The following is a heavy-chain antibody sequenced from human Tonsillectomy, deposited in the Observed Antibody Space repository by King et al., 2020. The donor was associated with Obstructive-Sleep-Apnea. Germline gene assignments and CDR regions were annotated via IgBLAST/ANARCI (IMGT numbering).Heavy chain of an antibody. J-gene: IGHJ4*02. CDR3: AKSRGIAAEDIDF. V-gene: IGHV3-9*01. Sequence: VQLVESGGGLVQPGRSLRLSCAASGFTFDDYAMYWVRPVPGKGLEWVAGIRWKSVNVDYVDSVKGRFIISRDKAKKSLFLQMNSLRVEDTAFYYCAKSRGIAAEDIDFWGQGTLVIVSS. CDR2: IRWKSVNV. D-gene: IGHD6-13*01. CDR1: GFTFDDYA.